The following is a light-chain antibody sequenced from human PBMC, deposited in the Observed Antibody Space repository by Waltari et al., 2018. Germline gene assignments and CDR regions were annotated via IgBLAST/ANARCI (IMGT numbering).Light chain of an antibody. CDR2: KAS. J-gene: IGKJ1*01. Sequence: DIQMTQSPSTLSASVGDRVTITCRASQSISSWFAWYQQKPGKAPKLLIYKASSLESGVPSRCSGSGSGTEVTLTISSLQPDDFATYYCQQYNSYSWWTFGQGTKVEIK. V-gene: IGKV1-5*03. CDR3: QQYNSYSWWT. CDR1: QSISSW.